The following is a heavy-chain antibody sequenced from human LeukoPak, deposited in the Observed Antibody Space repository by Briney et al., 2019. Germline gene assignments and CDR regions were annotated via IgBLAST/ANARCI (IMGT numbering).Heavy chain of an antibody. CDR1: GGSFSGYY. Sequence: SETLSQTCAVYGGSFSGYYWSWIRQPPGKGLEWIGEINHSGSTNYNPSLKSRVTISVDTSKNQFSLKLSSVTAADTAVYYCARGQRALAVAGKGYYYQYLDGLRKGSTVTVSS. J-gene: IGHJ6*03. CDR2: INHSGST. V-gene: IGHV4-34*01. CDR3: ARGQRALAVAGKGYYYQYLDG. D-gene: IGHD6-19*01.